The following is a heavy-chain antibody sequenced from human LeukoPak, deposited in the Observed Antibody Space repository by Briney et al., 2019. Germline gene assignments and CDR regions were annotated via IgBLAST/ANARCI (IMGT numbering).Heavy chain of an antibody. CDR2: ISWNSGSI. CDR1: GFTFDDYA. CDR3: ARESGEAFDI. J-gene: IGHJ3*02. V-gene: IGHV3-9*01. Sequence: GGSLRLFCAASGFTFDDYAMHWVRQAPGKGLEWVSGISWNSGSIGYADSVKGRFTISRDNAKNSLYLQMNSLRAEDTAVYYCARESGEAFDIWGQGTMVTVSS. D-gene: IGHD7-27*01.